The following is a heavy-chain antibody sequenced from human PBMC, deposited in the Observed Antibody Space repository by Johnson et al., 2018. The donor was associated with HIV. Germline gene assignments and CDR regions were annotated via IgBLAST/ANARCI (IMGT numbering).Heavy chain of an antibody. J-gene: IGHJ3*02. CDR3: ARDGDEGAFDI. CDR2: ISYDGSNK. V-gene: IGHV3-30*03. Sequence: QLVESGGGVVQPGRSLRLSCAASGFTFSSYGMHWVRQAPGKGLEWVTVISYDGSNKYYVDSVKGRFIISRDNSKNTLFLQMNSLRAEDTAVYYCARDGDEGAFDIWGQGTMVTVSS. D-gene: IGHD3-10*01. CDR1: GFTFSSYG.